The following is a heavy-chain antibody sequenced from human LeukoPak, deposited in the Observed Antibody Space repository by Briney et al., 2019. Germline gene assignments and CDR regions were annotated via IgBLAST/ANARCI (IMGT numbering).Heavy chain of an antibody. V-gene: IGHV3-30*02. CDR3: ARASRLAAADFDY. CDR2: IRVDGSNT. Sequence: GGSLRLSCAASGFTFSNYGMHWVRQALGKGLEWVAFIRVDGSNTYYVDSVKGRFTISRENAKNSLYLQMNSLRAGDTAVYYCARASRLAAADFDYWGQGTLVTVSS. CDR1: GFTFSNYG. J-gene: IGHJ4*02. D-gene: IGHD6-13*01.